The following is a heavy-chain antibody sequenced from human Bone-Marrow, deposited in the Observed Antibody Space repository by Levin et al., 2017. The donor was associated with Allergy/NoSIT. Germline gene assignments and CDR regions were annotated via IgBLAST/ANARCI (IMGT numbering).Heavy chain of an antibody. D-gene: IGHD6-19*01. CDR1: GFSLSTSGVG. CDR3: AHCSIAVAPNWFDP. Sequence: ESGPTLVKPTQTLTLTCTFSGFSLSTSGVGVGWIRQPPGKALEWLALIYWDDDKRYSPSLKSRLTITKDTPKNQVVLTMTNMDPVDTATYYCAHCSIAVAPNWFDPWGQGTLVTVSS. CDR2: IYWDDDK. V-gene: IGHV2-5*02. J-gene: IGHJ5*02.